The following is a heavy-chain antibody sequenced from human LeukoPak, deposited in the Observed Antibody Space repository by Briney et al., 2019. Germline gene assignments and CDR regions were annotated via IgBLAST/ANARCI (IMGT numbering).Heavy chain of an antibody. V-gene: IGHV3-66*01. CDR2: LYTGGNT. J-gene: IGHJ4*02. CDR3: ATISDLLFYFHS. Sequence: GGSLRLSCAAPGFTVSSNYMSWVRQAPGKGLEWVSLLYTGGNTYYADSVKGRFTLSRDTSKNTVYLQMNSLRVEDTAMYYCATISDLLFYFHSWGQGTLVTVSS. CDR1: GFTVSSNY.